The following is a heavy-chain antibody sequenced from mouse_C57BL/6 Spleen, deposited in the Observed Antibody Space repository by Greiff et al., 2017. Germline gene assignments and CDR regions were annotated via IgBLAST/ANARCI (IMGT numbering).Heavy chain of an antibody. CDR3: ARSSYYGSSPYWYFDV. D-gene: IGHD1-1*01. Sequence: VKLVESDAELVKPGASVKISCKVSGYTFTDHTIHWMKQRPEQGLEWIGYIYPRDGSTKYNEKFKGKATLTADKSSSTAYMQLNSLTSEDSAVYFCARSSYYGSSPYWYFDVWGTGTTVTVSS. J-gene: IGHJ1*03. V-gene: IGHV1-78*01. CDR2: IYPRDGST. CDR1: GYTFTDHT.